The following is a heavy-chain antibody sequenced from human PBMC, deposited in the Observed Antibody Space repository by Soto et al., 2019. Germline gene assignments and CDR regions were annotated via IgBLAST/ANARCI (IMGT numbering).Heavy chain of an antibody. V-gene: IGHV3-23*01. D-gene: IGHD6-13*01. CDR1: GFTFSSYA. CDR2: ISGSGGGT. J-gene: IGHJ4*02. CDR3: AKEMAETGTVYFDY. Sequence: EVQLLESGGGLVQPGGSLRLSCAASGFTFSSYAMSWVRQAPGKGLEWVSAISGSGGGTYYADSVKGRFTISRDNSKNTLYLQMSNLRAEDTAVYYCAKEMAETGTVYFDYWGQGTLVAVSS.